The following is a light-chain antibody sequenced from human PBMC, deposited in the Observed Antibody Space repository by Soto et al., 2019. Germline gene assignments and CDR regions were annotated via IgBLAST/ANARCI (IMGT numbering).Light chain of an antibody. J-gene: IGKJ4*01. Sequence: DIQLTQSPSFLSASVGDRVTITCRASQGISSYLAWYQQKPGKAPKLLIYAASTLQSGFPSRFSGSGSGTEFTLTISSLQPEDFATYYCQQLNSYPLNFGGGTKVEIK. CDR1: QGISSY. CDR3: QQLNSYPLN. V-gene: IGKV1-9*01. CDR2: AAS.